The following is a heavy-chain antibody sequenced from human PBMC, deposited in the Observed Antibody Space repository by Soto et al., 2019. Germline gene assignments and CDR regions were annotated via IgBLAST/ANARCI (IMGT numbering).Heavy chain of an antibody. J-gene: IGHJ3*02. CDR3: TMSRRSGKVFHI. D-gene: IGHD2-2*01. Sequence: ASVKVSCKASGYTFTSYDINWVRQATGQGLEWMGWMNPNSGNTGYAQKFQGRVTITADKSTGTAYMELSSLRSEDTALFYFTMSRRSGKVFHISGQGTFGTVS. CDR1: GYTFTSYD. V-gene: IGHV1-8*01. CDR2: MNPNSGNT.